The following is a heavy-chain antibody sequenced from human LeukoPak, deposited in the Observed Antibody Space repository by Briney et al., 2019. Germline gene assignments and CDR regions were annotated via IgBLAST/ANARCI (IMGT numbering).Heavy chain of an antibody. D-gene: IGHD3-10*01. CDR2: ISSSGSTI. CDR1: GFTFSSYE. CDR3: ARSPMVRGVKDHNWFDP. V-gene: IGHV3-48*03. Sequence: GGSLRLSCAASGFTFSSYEMNWVRQAPGKGLEWVSYISSSGSTIYYADSVKGRFTISRDNAKNSLYLQMNSLRAEDTAVYYCARSPMVRGVKDHNWFDPWGQGTLVTVSS. J-gene: IGHJ5*02.